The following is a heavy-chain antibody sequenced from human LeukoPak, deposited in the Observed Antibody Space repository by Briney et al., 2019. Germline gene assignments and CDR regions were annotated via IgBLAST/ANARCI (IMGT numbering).Heavy chain of an antibody. J-gene: IGHJ6*02. Sequence: ASVKASCKASGYTFTSYYMHWVRQAPGQGLEWMGIINPSGGSTSYAQKFQGRVTMTRDTSTSTAYMELRSLRSDDTAVYYCARHIPQNWNLLYYYGMDVWGQGTTVTVSS. CDR3: ARHIPQNWNLLYYYGMDV. V-gene: IGHV1-46*01. CDR1: GYTFTSYY. D-gene: IGHD1-1*01. CDR2: INPSGGST.